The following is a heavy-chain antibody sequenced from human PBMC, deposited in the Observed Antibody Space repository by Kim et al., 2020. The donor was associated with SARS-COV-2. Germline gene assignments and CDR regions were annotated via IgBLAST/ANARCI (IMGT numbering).Heavy chain of an antibody. CDR1: NGFLKNYY. J-gene: IGHJ4*02. V-gene: IGHV4-59*01. CDR2: IFYNGSP. CDR3: ARVVAVAPRYFDY. Sequence: SETLSLTCTVSNGFLKNYYWSWIRQPPGKGLEWLGNIFYNGSPNYNPSLESRVTMSVDTSQNQFSLKLRSMTAADTAVYYCARVVAVAPRYFDYWGQGILVPVSS. D-gene: IGHD6-19*01.